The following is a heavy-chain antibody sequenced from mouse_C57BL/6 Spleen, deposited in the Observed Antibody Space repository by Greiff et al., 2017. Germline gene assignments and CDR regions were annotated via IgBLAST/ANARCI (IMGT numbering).Heavy chain of an antibody. Sequence: EVQLQESEGGLVQPGSSMKLSCTASGFTFSDYYMAWVRQVPEKGLEWVANINYDGSSTYYPDSLKSRFIFSRDNAKNILYLQMSRLKSEDTATYCCTREGYDGYLDYWGQGTTLTVSS. D-gene: IGHD2-3*01. CDR1: GFTFSDYY. J-gene: IGHJ2*01. CDR2: INYDGSST. V-gene: IGHV5-16*01. CDR3: TREGYDGYLDY.